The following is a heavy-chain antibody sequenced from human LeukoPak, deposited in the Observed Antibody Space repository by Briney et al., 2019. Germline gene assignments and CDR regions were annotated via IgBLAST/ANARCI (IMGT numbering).Heavy chain of an antibody. CDR2: INHSGST. V-gene: IGHV4-34*01. CDR3: ASSQYSSGWHRFDY. CDR1: GGSFSGYY. D-gene: IGHD6-19*01. Sequence: SETLSLTCAVYGGSFSGYYWSWIRQPPGKGLEWIGEINHSGSTNYNPSLKSRVTISVDTSKNQFSLKLSSVTAADTAVYYCASSQYSSGWHRFDYWGQGTLVTVSS. J-gene: IGHJ4*02.